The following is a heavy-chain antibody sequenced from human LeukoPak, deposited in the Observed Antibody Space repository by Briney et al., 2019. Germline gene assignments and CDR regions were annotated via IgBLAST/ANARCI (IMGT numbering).Heavy chain of an antibody. D-gene: IGHD5-18*01. CDR2: ISGTGGTT. Sequence: GGSLRLSCAASGFTFSSYGMSWVRQAPGKGLEWVSAISGTGGTTYYADSVKGRFTISRDNSKNTLYLQMNSLRAEDTAVYYCARVSQVQLWGYFDYWGQGTLVTVSS. CDR1: GFTFSSYG. V-gene: IGHV3-23*01. J-gene: IGHJ4*02. CDR3: ARVSQVQLWGYFDY.